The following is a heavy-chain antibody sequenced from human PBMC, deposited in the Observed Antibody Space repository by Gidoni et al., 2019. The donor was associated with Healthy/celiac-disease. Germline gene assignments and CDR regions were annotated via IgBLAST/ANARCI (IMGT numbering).Heavy chain of an antibody. J-gene: IGHJ3*02. Sequence: EVQLVESGGGLVKPGGSLRLSCAASGFTFSSYSLHWVRQAPGKELEWVSSISSSSSYIYYADSVKGRFTISRDNAKNSLYLQMNSLRAEDTAVYYCARDKVYCSGGSCYNDAFDIWGQGTMVTVSS. CDR2: ISSSSSYI. CDR1: GFTFSSYS. V-gene: IGHV3-21*01. D-gene: IGHD2-15*01. CDR3: ARDKVYCSGGSCYNDAFDI.